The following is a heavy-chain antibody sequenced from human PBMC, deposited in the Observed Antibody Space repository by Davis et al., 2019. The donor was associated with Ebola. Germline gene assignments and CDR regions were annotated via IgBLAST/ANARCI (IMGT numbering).Heavy chain of an antibody. V-gene: IGHV3-7*01. CDR1: GFTFSSYW. J-gene: IGHJ4*02. CDR2: IKQDGSEK. Sequence: GESLKISCAASGFTFSSYWMSWVRQAPGKGLEWVANIKQDGSEKYYVDSVKGRFTISRDNSKNTLYLQMNSLRAEDTAVYYCARKTHPDYWAQGTLVTV. CDR3: ARKTHPDY.